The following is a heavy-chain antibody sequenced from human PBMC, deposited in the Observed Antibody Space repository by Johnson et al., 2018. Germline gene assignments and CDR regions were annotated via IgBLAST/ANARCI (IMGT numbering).Heavy chain of an antibody. V-gene: IGHV1-69*01. CDR3: VKEGDPQY. J-gene: IGHJ1*01. Sequence: VQLVESGAEVKKPGSSVKVSCKASGGTFSSYTITWVRQAPGQGLEWMGGIIPIFGAANYAQKFQGRVTITADESTSTAYMELSSVRSEDTAVYYCVKEGDPQYWGQGTLVTVSS. CDR1: GGTFSSYT. CDR2: IIPIFGAA.